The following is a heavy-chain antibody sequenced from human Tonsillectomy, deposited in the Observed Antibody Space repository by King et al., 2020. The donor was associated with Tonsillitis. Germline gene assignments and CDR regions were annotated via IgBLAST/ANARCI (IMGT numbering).Heavy chain of an antibody. Sequence: QVQLQESGPGLVKPSETLSLTCTVFGGSISSRTYYLGWIRQPPGKGLSWIVSVYYSGSTYYNPSLKSRVTISVDTSKNPFSLKLSSVTAADTAVYYCAGTVAYAFDIWGQGTMVTVSS. D-gene: IGHD6-19*01. CDR1: GGSISSRTYY. CDR2: VYYSGST. CDR3: AGTVAYAFDI. V-gene: IGHV4-39*01. J-gene: IGHJ3*02.